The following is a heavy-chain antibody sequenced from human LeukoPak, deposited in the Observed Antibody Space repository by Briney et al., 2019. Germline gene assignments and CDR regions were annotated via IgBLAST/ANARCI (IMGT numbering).Heavy chain of an antibody. Sequence: GGSLRLSCAASGFTFSRYAMSWVRQAPGKGLEWVSSISGSGGITYHTDSLKGRFTISRDNSKNTLFLQMNSLRAEDTAVYYCAKNTISGGHYQYYMDVWGKGTTVTVSS. J-gene: IGHJ6*03. CDR2: ISGSGGIT. D-gene: IGHD3-16*02. CDR1: GFTFSRYA. CDR3: AKNTISGGHYQYYMDV. V-gene: IGHV3-23*01.